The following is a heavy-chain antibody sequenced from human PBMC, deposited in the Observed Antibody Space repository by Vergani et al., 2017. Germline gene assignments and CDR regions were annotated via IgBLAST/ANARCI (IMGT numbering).Heavy chain of an antibody. CDR3: ARHEGGPRLGRSSYYYYYGMDV. J-gene: IGHJ6*02. CDR1: GYSFTSYW. V-gene: IGHV5-51*01. D-gene: IGHD3-16*01. CDR2: IYPGDSDT. Sequence: EVQLVQSGAEVKKPGESLKISCKGSGYSFTSYWIGWVRQMPGKGLEWMGIIYPGDSDTRYSPSFQGQVTISAAKSISTAYLQWSSLKASDTAMYYCARHEGGPRLGRSSYYYYYGMDVWGQGTTVTVSS.